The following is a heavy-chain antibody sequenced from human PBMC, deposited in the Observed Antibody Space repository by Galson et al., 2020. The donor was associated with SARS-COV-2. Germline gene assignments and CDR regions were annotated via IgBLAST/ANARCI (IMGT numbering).Heavy chain of an antibody. CDR3: ARDGITGYNGMDV. D-gene: IGHD2-2*02. CDR1: GDSISSGGYY. Sequence: SQTLSLTCTVSGDSISSGGYYWSWIRQLPGKGLEWIGYIYYTGKTYYNPSLKSRVTMSADTSKNQFSLKLSSVTAADTAVYYCARDGITGYNGMDVWGPETTVAVSS. CDR2: IYYTGKT. J-gene: IGHJ6*02. V-gene: IGHV4-31*02.